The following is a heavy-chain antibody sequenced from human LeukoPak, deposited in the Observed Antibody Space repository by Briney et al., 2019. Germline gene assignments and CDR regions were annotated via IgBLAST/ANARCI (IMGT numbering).Heavy chain of an antibody. Sequence: SETLSLTCTVSGGSISSYYWSWIRQPPGKGLEWIGYIYYSGSTNYNPSLKSRVTISVDTSKNQFSLKLSSVTAADTAVYYCARVSFMVRHGILFDIWGQGTMVTVSS. CDR2: IYYSGST. V-gene: IGHV4-59*01. J-gene: IGHJ3*02. CDR1: GGSISSYY. D-gene: IGHD3-10*01. CDR3: ARVSFMVRHGILFDI.